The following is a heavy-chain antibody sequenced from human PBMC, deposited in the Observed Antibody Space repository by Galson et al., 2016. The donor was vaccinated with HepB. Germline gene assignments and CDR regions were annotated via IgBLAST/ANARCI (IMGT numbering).Heavy chain of an antibody. Sequence: SLRLSCATSGFTFNRYTMNWVRQAPGKGLEWVAYISSSSSYIYYADSVKGRFTISRDNAKKSLYLQMNSLRAEDTAVYYCARAPIEVDGMRHYYYGMDVWCQGTMVTVSS. V-gene: IGHV3-21*01. CDR1: GFTFNRYT. J-gene: IGHJ6*02. CDR3: ARAPIEVDGMRHYYYGMDV. D-gene: IGHD6-19*01. CDR2: ISSSSSYI.